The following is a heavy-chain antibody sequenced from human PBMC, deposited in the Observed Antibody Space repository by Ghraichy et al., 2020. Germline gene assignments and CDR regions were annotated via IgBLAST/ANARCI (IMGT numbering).Heavy chain of an antibody. V-gene: IGHV3-7*03. D-gene: IGHD1-7*01. Sequence: GGSLRLSCAASEFTFSSYWMTWVRQAPGKGLEWVANIKQDGSEKYYVDSVKGRFTISRDNAKNSLYLQMNSLRAEDTAVYYCARVPVSGTTLDYWGQGTLVTVSS. CDR1: EFTFSSYW. CDR2: IKQDGSEK. J-gene: IGHJ4*02. CDR3: ARVPVSGTTLDY.